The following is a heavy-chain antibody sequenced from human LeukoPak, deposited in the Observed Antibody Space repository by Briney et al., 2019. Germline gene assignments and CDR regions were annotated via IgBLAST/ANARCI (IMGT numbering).Heavy chain of an antibody. CDR3: ASREAFGGVIVYRTFDY. V-gene: IGHV3-30-3*01. CDR2: ISYDGSNK. Sequence: SGGSLRLSCAASGFTFSSYAMHWVRQAPGKGLEWVAVISYDGSNKYYADSVKGRFTISRDNSKNTLYLQMNSLRAEDTAVYYCASREAFGGVIVYRTFDYWGQGTLVTVSS. J-gene: IGHJ4*02. D-gene: IGHD3-16*02. CDR1: GFTFSSYA.